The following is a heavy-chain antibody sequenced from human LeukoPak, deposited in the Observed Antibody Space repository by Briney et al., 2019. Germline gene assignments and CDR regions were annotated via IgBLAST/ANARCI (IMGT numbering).Heavy chain of an antibody. D-gene: IGHD2-8*01. V-gene: IGHV4-59*11. CDR3: ARDSGYCTSGVCLTNWFDP. CDR1: GGSISSHY. Sequence: SETLSLTCTVSGGSISSHYRSWIRQPPGKGLEWIRYIYYSGSTNYNPSLKSRVTISVDTSKNQFSLKLSSVTAADTAVYYCARDSGYCTSGVCLTNWFDPWGQGTLVTVSS. CDR2: IYYSGST. J-gene: IGHJ5*02.